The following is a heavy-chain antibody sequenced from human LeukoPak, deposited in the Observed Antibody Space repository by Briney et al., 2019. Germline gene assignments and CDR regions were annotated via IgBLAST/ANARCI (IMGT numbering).Heavy chain of an antibody. CDR2: NRGRGGPT. Sequence: RGSLRLSCTASGFIFSINAMSWVRQTPGKGLEWVSGNRGRGGPTDYADSVKGRFTISRDNSNNTFYLHMNSLRVEDTALYYCARVLDDAGYYAPARWGQGTLVTVSS. CDR3: ARVLDDAGYYAPAR. D-gene: IGHD1-26*01. J-gene: IGHJ4*02. V-gene: IGHV3-23*01. CDR1: GFIFSINA.